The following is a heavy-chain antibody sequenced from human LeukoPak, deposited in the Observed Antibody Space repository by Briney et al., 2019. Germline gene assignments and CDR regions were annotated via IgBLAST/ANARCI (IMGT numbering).Heavy chain of an antibody. Sequence: GESLKISXKGSGYSFTSYWIGWVRQMPGKGLEWKGIIYPGDSDTRYSPSFQGQVTISADKSISTAYLQWSSLKASDTAMYYCAITPPYCSSTSCRTGSFDYWGQGTLVTVSS. CDR2: IYPGDSDT. J-gene: IGHJ4*02. CDR3: AITPPYCSSTSCRTGSFDY. V-gene: IGHV5-51*01. D-gene: IGHD2-2*01. CDR1: GYSFTSYW.